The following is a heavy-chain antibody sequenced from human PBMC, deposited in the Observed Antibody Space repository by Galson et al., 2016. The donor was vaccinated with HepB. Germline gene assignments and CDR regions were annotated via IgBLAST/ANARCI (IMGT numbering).Heavy chain of an antibody. D-gene: IGHD3-3*01. CDR3: AREGFNAFDV. J-gene: IGHJ3*01. V-gene: IGHV3-53*01. CDR1: GFTVRTLY. CDR2: IHSGGST. Sequence: SLRLSCAASGFTVRTLYMSWVRQAPGKGLEWVSVIHSGGSTYHADSVKGRFTVSRDDSKNTVYLQMNSLRVEDTAIYHRAREGFNAFDVWGQGTVVTISS.